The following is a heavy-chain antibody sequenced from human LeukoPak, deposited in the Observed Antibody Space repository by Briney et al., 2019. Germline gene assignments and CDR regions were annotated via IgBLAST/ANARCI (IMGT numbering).Heavy chain of an antibody. Sequence: SVKVSCKASGGTFSSYAISWVRQAPGQGLEWMGGIIPIFGTANYAQKFQGRVTITADESTSTAYMELSSLRSEDTAVYYCAGARQQLAKIDYWGQGTLVTVSS. J-gene: IGHJ4*02. CDR3: AGARQQLAKIDY. D-gene: IGHD6-13*01. V-gene: IGHV1-69*13. CDR2: IIPIFGTA. CDR1: GGTFSSYA.